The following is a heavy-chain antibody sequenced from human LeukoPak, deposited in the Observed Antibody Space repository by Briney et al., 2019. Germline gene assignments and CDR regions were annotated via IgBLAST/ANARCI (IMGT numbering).Heavy chain of an antibody. CDR2: MNPNSGNT. J-gene: IGHJ3*02. D-gene: IGHD2-15*01. CDR1: GYTFISYD. V-gene: IGHV1-8*01. Sequence: ASVKVSCKASGYTFISYDINWVRQATGQGLEWMGWMNPNSGNTGYAQRFQGRVTMTRNTSISTAYMELSSLRSEDTAVYDCARRTRELGYCSGGSCYHDAFDIWGQGTMVTVSS. CDR3: ARRTRELGYCSGGSCYHDAFDI.